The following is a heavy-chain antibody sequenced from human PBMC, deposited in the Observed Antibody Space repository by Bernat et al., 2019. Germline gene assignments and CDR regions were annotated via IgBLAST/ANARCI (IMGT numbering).Heavy chain of an antibody. Sequence: QVQLVESGGGVVQPGRSLRLSCAASGFTFTDYYMSWIRQAPGKGLEWVSYITSSSSYAKYADSVKGRFTISRDNAKKSLYLQMNSLRSEDTAVYYCARDRDYGDPDAFDIWGQGTMVTVSS. CDR2: ITSSSSYA. D-gene: IGHD4-17*01. J-gene: IGHJ3*02. V-gene: IGHV3-11*06. CDR1: GFTFTDYY. CDR3: ARDRDYGDPDAFDI.